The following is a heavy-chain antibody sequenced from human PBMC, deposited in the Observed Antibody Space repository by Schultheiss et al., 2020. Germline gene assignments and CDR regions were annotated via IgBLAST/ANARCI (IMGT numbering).Heavy chain of an antibody. J-gene: IGHJ6*03. V-gene: IGHV3-30*03. CDR1: GFTFGTYA. D-gene: IGHD3-22*01. CDR2: ISYDGSNK. Sequence: GGSLRLSCAASGFTFGTYAMSWVRQAPGKGLEWVAVISYDGSNKYYADSVKGRFTISRDNSKNTLYLQMNSLRAEDTAVYYCARNAMIALKYYYYYYMDVWGKGTTVTVSS. CDR3: ARNAMIALKYYYYYYMDV.